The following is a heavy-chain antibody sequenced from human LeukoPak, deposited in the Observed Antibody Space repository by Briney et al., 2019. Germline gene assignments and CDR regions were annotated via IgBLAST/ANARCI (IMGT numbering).Heavy chain of an antibody. CDR3: ARETKGDYDS. CDR1: GFTFSAHP. D-gene: IGHD2-21*01. CDR2: ISESGSST. J-gene: IGHJ5*01. Sequence: GGSLRLSCAASGFTFSAHPMHWVRQAPGEGLESVSAISESGSSTYYANSVRGRFTISRDNSKNTLHLQMGSLRVEDMAIYFCARETKGDYDSWGQGTLVTVSS. V-gene: IGHV3-64*01.